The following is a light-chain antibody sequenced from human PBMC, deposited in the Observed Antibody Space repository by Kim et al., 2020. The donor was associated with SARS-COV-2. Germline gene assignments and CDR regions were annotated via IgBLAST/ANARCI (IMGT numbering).Light chain of an antibody. CDR1: QGLVHSDGNTY. CDR2: KVP. J-gene: IGKJ1*01. CDR3: MQGTEWPRT. V-gene: IGKV2-30*02. Sequence: DTVLTQSPLSLPVTLGQPASISCRSSQGLVHSDGNTYLNWFHQRPGQSPRRLIYKVPKRDSGVPDRFSGSGSGTDFTLTISRVEAEDIGIYFCMQGTEWPRTFGLGTKVDIK.